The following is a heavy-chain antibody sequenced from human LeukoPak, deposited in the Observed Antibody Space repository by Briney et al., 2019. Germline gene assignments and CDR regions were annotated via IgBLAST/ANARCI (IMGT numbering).Heavy chain of an antibody. CDR3: ARGDAPHTNQWLVRYYYYYMDV. CDR1: GGTFSSYA. Sequence: SVKVSCKASGGTFSSYAISWVRQAPGQGLEWMGGIIPIFGTANYAQKFQGRVTITADKSTSTAYMELSSLRSEDTAVYYCARGDAPHTNQWLVRYYYYYMDVWGKGTTVTVSS. V-gene: IGHV1-69*06. D-gene: IGHD6-19*01. CDR2: IIPIFGTA. J-gene: IGHJ6*03.